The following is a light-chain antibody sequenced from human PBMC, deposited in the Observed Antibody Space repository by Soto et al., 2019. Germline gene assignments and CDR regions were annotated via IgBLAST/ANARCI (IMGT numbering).Light chain of an antibody. CDR2: EVS. J-gene: IGLJ2*01. CDR1: SSDVGGYNY. V-gene: IGLV2-14*01. CDR3: SSYTSSSTLV. Sequence: QSALTQPASVSGSPGQSITISCTGTSSDVGGYNYVSWYQRHPGKAPKLMIYEVSNRPSGVSNRFSGSKSGNTASLTISGLPAEDEADYYCSSYTSSSTLVFGGGTKLTVL.